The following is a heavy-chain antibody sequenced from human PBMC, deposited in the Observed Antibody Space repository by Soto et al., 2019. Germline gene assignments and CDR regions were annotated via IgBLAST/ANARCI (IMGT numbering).Heavy chain of an antibody. D-gene: IGHD3-10*01. J-gene: IGHJ6*02. CDR3: ARLSSVETXVRGVDDQVHYGMDV. CDR1: GCNFTSYW. V-gene: IGHV5-51*01. CDR2: IYPGDSDT. Sequence: PGELQKVSCKGSGCNFTSYWIGWVLQMPGKGLEWMGIIYPGDSDTRYSPSFQGQVTISADKSISTAYLQWSSLKASDTAMYYCARLSSVETXVRGVDDQVHYGMDVWGQGTTVTVSS.